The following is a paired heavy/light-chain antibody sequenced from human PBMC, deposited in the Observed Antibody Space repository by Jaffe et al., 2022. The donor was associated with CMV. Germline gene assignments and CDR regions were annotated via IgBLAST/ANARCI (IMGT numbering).Light chain of an antibody. CDR2: QDS. J-gene: IGLJ2*01. CDR3: QAWDSGTAL. CDR1: KLGDKY. V-gene: IGLV3-1*01. Sequence: SYELTQPSSVSVSPGQTASITCSGDKLGDKYVCWYQQKPGQSPVLVMYQDSKRPSGIPERFSGSNSGNTATLTISGTQAMDEADYYCQAWDSGTALFGGGTKLIVL.
Heavy chain of an antibody. Sequence: EVQLVQSGAEVKKPGESLKISCQGSGYSFSNFWIDWVRQMPGKGLEWMGTIYPDDSDTRYSPSFQGQVTISADRSVSTAFLQWGSLKASDTAIYYCARRSASYTGGYYYYSMDVWGRGTTVTVS. CDR2: IYPDDSDT. CDR1: GYSFSNFW. V-gene: IGHV5-51*01. J-gene: IGHJ6*03. D-gene: IGHD1-26*01. CDR3: ARRSASYTGGYYYYSMDV.